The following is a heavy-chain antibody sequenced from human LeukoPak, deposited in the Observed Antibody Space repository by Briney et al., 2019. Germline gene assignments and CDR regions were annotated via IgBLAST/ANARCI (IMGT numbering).Heavy chain of an antibody. D-gene: IGHD2-15*01. V-gene: IGHV3-30-3*01. CDR3: ARDPELIVVVVAATLDY. J-gene: IGHJ4*02. Sequence: PGGSLRLSCAASGFTFSSYAMHWARQAPGKGLEWVAVISYDGSNKYYADSVKGRFTISRDNSKNTLYLQMNSLRAEDTAVYYCARDPELIVVVVAATLDYWGQGTLVTVSS. CDR2: ISYDGSNK. CDR1: GFTFSSYA.